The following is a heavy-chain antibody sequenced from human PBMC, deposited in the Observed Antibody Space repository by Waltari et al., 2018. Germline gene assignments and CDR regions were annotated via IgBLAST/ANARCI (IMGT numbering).Heavy chain of an antibody. CDR1: VGSVSTYY. CDR2: IFYGGST. Sequence: QVQLQQSGPRLVTPSKTLSLTCSVSVGSVSTYYWNWIWQSPGKGLESIGYIFYGGSTKYNPSLESRVSISLDTSKNQFSLKLSSVTAADTAVYYCARWVNYDASGPLLGYYMDVWGKGTTVTVSS. V-gene: IGHV4-59*02. CDR3: ARWVNYDASGPLLGYYMDV. D-gene: IGHD3-22*01. J-gene: IGHJ6*03.